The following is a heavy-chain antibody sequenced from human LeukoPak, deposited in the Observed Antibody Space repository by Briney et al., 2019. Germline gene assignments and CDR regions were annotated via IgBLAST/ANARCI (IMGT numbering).Heavy chain of an antibody. CDR2: IIPMFGTA. Sequence: GASVKVSCKASGGTFRKNSISWVRQAPGQGLEWMGGIIPMFGTAIYAQKFQGRVTITADESTSTAYMDLSSLRSENTAVYYCARGGHIQRVALPTAGPPTPIYFYYLDVWGRGTTVIVSS. J-gene: IGHJ6*03. CDR3: ARGGHIQRVALPTAGPPTPIYFYYLDV. D-gene: IGHD6-13*01. V-gene: IGHV1-69*13. CDR1: GGTFRKNS.